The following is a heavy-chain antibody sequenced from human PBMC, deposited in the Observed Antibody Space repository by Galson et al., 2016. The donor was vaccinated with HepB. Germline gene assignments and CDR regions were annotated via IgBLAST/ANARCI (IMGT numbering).Heavy chain of an antibody. V-gene: IGHV4-61*01. CDR1: GASVDSGLYY. J-gene: IGHJ5*02. Sequence: ETLSLTCIVSGASVDSGLYYWSWIRQPPGKGLQFIGHVYHSGTTEYNPALKSRQTISLDTSKNQFSLNLTSVTTADTAVYYFAREAAFIASGNYYNGLDLWGQGILVSVSS. CDR2: VYHSGTT. CDR3: AREAAFIASGNYYNGLDL. D-gene: IGHD3-10*01.